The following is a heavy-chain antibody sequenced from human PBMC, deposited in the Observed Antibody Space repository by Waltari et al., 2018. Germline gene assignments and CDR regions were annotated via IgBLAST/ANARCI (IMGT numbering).Heavy chain of an antibody. J-gene: IGHJ4*02. Sequence: EVQLVESGGGLVQPGGSLRLSCAASGFTFSSYWMHWVRQAPGKGLVWFSRINSDGSSTSYADSVKGRFTISRDNAKNTLYLQMNSLRAEDTAVYYCARVSEWLVRRYYFDYWGQGTLVTVSS. D-gene: IGHD6-19*01. CDR3: ARVSEWLVRRYYFDY. CDR2: INSDGSST. CDR1: GFTFSSYW. V-gene: IGHV3-74*01.